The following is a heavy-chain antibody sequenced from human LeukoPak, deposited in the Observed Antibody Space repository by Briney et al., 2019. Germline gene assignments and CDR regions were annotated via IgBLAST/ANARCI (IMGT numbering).Heavy chain of an antibody. CDR3: AKVGSGGIDY. CDR2: ISGSGGST. Sequence: GGSLRLSCAASVFTFSTNAMSSVRQAPGKGLEWVSAISGSGGSTYYADFVKGRFTISRDNSKNTLYLQMNSLRAEDTAVYYCAKVGSGGIDYWGQGTLVSVSS. CDR1: VFTFSTNA. D-gene: IGHD2-15*01. V-gene: IGHV3-23*01. J-gene: IGHJ4*02.